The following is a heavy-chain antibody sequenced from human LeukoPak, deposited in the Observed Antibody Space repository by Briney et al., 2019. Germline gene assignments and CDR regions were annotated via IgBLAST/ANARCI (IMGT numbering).Heavy chain of an antibody. CDR2: IHYSGST. CDR1: PGSINTGNYY. Sequence: PSETLSLTCTVSPGSINTGNYYWSWIRQPPGKGLEWLGFIHYSGSTDYNPSLKSRVSISIDTSKNQFSLQLSSVTAADTAVYYCAIEMATIRGDYWGQGTLVTVSS. D-gene: IGHD5-24*01. V-gene: IGHV4-30-4*01. J-gene: IGHJ4*02. CDR3: AIEMATIRGDY.